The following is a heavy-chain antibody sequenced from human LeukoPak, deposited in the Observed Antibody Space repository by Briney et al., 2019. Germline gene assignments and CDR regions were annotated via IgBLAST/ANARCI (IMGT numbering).Heavy chain of an antibody. Sequence: GGSLRLSCAASGFTVSSNYMSWVRQAPGKGLEWVSVIYGGGSTYYADSVKGRFTISRDNSKNTLYLQMNSLRAEDTAVYYCARERLTGTPDAFDIWGQGTMVTVSS. CDR2: IYGGGST. CDR1: GFTVSSNY. J-gene: IGHJ3*02. CDR3: ARERLTGTPDAFDI. V-gene: IGHV3-53*01. D-gene: IGHD1-20*01.